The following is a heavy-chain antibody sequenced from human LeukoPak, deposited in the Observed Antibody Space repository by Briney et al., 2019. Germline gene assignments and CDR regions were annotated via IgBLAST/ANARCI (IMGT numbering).Heavy chain of an antibody. CDR2: IGGSGDRT. CDR3: AKDMRMASFEH. J-gene: IGHJ4*02. CDR1: GFTFSIYG. V-gene: IGHV3-23*01. Sequence: GGTLRLSCAASGFTFSIYGMNWVRQSPGKGLEWVSGIGGSGDRTYYADSVKGRFSISRDNSKNTLYLQINSLRVEDTAVYYCAKDMRMASFEHWGRGTQVTVSS. D-gene: IGHD5-24*01.